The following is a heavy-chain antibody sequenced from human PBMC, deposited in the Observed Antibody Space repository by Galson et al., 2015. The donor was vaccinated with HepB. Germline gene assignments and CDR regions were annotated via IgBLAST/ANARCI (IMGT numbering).Heavy chain of an antibody. CDR1: GFTFSSYT. V-gene: IGHV3-30-3*01. CDR3: ARARGGWYKGFDY. J-gene: IGHJ4*02. Sequence: SLRLSCAASGFTFSSYTMHWVRQAPGKGLEWVAVISYDGSNKYYADSVKGRFTISRDNSKNTLDLQMNSLRAEDTAVYYCARARGGWYKGFDYWGQGTLVTVSS. CDR2: ISYDGSNK. D-gene: IGHD6-19*01.